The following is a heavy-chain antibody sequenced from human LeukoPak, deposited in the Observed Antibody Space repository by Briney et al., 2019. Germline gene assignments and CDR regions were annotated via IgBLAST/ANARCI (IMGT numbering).Heavy chain of an antibody. CDR2: IFPGDSDT. D-gene: IGHD2-21*02. Sequence: GESLKISCKGSGYNFTSYWIGWVRQMPGKGLEWMGIIFPGDSDTRYSPSFQGQVTISADKSISTAYLQWSSLKASDTAMYYCARMGVVTATDFDYWGQGTLVTVSS. CDR3: ARMGVVTATDFDY. CDR1: GYNFTSYW. J-gene: IGHJ4*02. V-gene: IGHV5-51*01.